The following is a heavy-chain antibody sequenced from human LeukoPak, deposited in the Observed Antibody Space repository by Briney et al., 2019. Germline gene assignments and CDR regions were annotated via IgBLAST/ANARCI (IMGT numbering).Heavy chain of an antibody. CDR1: GYTFTGYY. V-gene: IGHV1-2*06. D-gene: IGHD6-19*01. Sequence: ASVKVSCKASGYTFTGYYMHWVRQAPGQGLQWMGRINPSSGGTNYAQKFQGRVTMTRDTSISTAYMELSRLRSDDTAVYYCAREGVAGNKHYDYWGQGTLVTVSS. J-gene: IGHJ4*02. CDR3: AREGVAGNKHYDY. CDR2: INPSSGGT.